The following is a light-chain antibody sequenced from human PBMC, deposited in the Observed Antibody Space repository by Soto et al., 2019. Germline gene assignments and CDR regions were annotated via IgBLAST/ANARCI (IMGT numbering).Light chain of an antibody. CDR1: QSVSSSY. Sequence: MVLTQSPAPPSLSQAERATLACRASQSVSSSYLAWYQQKPGQAPRLLIYGASSRATGIPDRFSGSGSGTDFTLTISRLEPEDFAVYYCQQYGSSPPRTFGQGAKVDIK. CDR3: QQYGSSPPRT. CDR2: GAS. V-gene: IGKV3-20*01. J-gene: IGKJ1*01.